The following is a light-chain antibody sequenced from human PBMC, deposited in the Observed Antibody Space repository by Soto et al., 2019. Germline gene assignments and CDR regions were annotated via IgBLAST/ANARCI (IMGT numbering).Light chain of an antibody. CDR2: EVS. CDR1: SSDVGGYHY. J-gene: IGLJ1*01. CDR3: SSYTSSSTRV. Sequence: SALAQPASVSGSPGQSITISCTGTSSDVGGYHYVSWYQQYPGKAPKLMIYEVSDRPSGVSNRFSGSKSGNTASLTISGLQAEDEADYYCSSYTSSSTRVFGTGTKVTVL. V-gene: IGLV2-14*01.